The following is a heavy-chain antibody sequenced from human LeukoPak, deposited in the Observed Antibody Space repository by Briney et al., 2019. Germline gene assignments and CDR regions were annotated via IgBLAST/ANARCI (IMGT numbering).Heavy chain of an antibody. V-gene: IGHV4-34*01. J-gene: IGHJ5*02. Sequence: SETLSLTCAVYGGSFSGYYWSWIRQPPGKELEGIGELNHSGRANYNPSLKSRAAISVDETTNQFSLKLSCVTAADTAEYYCARADMVRGQMGGWFDPWGQGTLVTVSS. CDR1: GGSFSGYY. D-gene: IGHD3-10*01. CDR2: LNHSGRA. CDR3: ARADMVRGQMGGWFDP.